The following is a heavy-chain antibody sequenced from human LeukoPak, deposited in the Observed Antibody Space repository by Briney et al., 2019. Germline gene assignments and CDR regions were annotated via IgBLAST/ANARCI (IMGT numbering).Heavy chain of an antibody. CDR3: ARKDPRDAFDI. V-gene: IGHV3-21*01. CDR1: GFTFSSYS. J-gene: IGHJ3*02. Sequence: GGSLRLSCAASGFTFSSYSMNWVRQAPGKGLEWVSSISSSSSYIYYADSVKGRFTISRDNAKNSLYLQMNSLRAEDTAVHYCARKDPRDAFDIWGQGTMVTVSS. CDR2: ISSSSSYI. D-gene: IGHD2-15*01.